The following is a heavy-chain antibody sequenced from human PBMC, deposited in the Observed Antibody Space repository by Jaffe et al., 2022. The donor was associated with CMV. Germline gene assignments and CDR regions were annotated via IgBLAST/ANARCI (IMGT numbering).Heavy chain of an antibody. CDR2: ITTTSTII. J-gene: IGHJ3*02. CDR3: ARGGAGDGRAFDI. CDR1: GFRFSDYE. V-gene: IGHV3-48*03. Sequence: MQLVESGGGLVQPGGSLRLSCVASGFRFSDYEMNWVRQAPGEGLEWISYITTTSTIIYYADSVKGRFTISRDNAKNSLFLQTSSLRADDTAIYYCARGGAGDGRAFDIWGQGTMITVSS. D-gene: IGHD2-15*01.